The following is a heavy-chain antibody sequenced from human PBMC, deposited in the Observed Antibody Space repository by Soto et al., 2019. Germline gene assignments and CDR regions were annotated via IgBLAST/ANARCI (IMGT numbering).Heavy chain of an antibody. V-gene: IGHV3-30-3*01. CDR2: ISYDGSNK. J-gene: IGHJ6*02. CDR1: GFTFSSYA. CDR3: ARDGDSSSWYPSPYYYYGMDV. D-gene: IGHD6-13*01. Sequence: QVQLVESGGGVVQPGRSLRLSCAASGFTFSSYAMHWVRQAPGKGLEWVAVISYDGSNKYYADSVKGRFTISRDNSKNXLXLXXNSLRAEDTAVYYCARDGDSSSWYPSPYYYYGMDVWGQGTTVTVSS.